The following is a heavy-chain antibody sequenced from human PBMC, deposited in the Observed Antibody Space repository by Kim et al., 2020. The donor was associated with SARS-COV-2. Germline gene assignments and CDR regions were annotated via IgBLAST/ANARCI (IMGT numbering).Heavy chain of an antibody. Sequence: KYYVDSVKGRFTISRDNAKNSLYLQMNSLRAEDTAVYYCAREIVGATFDYWGQGTLVTVSS. D-gene: IGHD1-26*01. V-gene: IGHV3-7*01. J-gene: IGHJ4*02. CDR3: AREIVGATFDY. CDR2: K.